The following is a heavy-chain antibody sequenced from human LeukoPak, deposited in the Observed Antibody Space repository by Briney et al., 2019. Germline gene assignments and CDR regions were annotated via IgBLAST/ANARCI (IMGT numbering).Heavy chain of an antibody. CDR1: GGSISSSDDY. CDR3: ARHPSKYDILTGYYIAPPDY. D-gene: IGHD3-9*01. Sequence: SETLSLTCTVSGGSISSSDDYWGWIRQPPGKGLGWIGTIYYSGNTYDNPSLKSRLTISVDTSKNQFSLKLSSVTAADTAVYYCARHPSKYDILTGYYIAPPDYWGQGTLVTVSS. J-gene: IGHJ4*02. V-gene: IGHV4-39*01. CDR2: IYYSGNT.